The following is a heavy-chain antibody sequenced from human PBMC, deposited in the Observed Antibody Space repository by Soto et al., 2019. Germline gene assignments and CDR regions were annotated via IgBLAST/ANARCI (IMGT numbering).Heavy chain of an antibody. J-gene: IGHJ4*02. CDR2: INAGDDIT. V-gene: IGHV1-3*01. CDR1: GYTFMSYP. Sequence: GASVKVSCKASGYTFMSYPLHWVRQAPGQRPEWMGWINAGDDITQFSQKFQGRLTFTRDTSASTGYMELRSLRSEDTAVYYCARDPFTWVRGVIPYLDYWGQGTPVTVSS. D-gene: IGHD3-10*01. CDR3: ARDPFTWVRGVIPYLDY.